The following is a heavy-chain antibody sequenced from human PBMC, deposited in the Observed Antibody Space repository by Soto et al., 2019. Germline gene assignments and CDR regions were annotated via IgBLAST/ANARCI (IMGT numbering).Heavy chain of an antibody. J-gene: IGHJ6*02. CDR1: GYTFTSYA. Sequence: QVQLVQSGAEVKKPGASVKVSCKASGYTFTSYAMHWVRQAPGQRLEWMGWINAGNGNTKYSQKFQGRVTIIRDTSASTAYMELSSLRSEDTAVYYCAVSPGSYYYYGMDVWGQGTTVTVSS. CDR2: INAGNGNT. CDR3: AVSPGSYYYYGMDV. V-gene: IGHV1-3*01. D-gene: IGHD3-10*01.